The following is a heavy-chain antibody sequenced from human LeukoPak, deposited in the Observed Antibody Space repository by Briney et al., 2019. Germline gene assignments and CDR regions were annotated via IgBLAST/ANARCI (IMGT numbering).Heavy chain of an antibody. D-gene: IGHD5-12*01. J-gene: IGHJ4*02. Sequence: GASVKVPFKSSGYTFSSYFLAWLRQATGQGLEWMGLISGYNGNTNYAQKLQGRVSMTTDTSTTTAYMELRSLISDDTAFYYCARSCLGTITAGTFDYWGQGTLVTVSS. V-gene: IGHV1-18*01. CDR1: GYTFSSYF. CDR3: ARSCLGTITAGTFDY. CDR2: ISGYNGNT.